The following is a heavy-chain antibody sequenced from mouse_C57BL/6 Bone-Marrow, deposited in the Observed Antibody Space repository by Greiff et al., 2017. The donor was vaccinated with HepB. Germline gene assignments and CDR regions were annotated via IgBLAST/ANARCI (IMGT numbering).Heavy chain of an antibody. CDR3: ARGGSCLAY. J-gene: IGHJ3*01. CDR1: GYAFSSSW. Sequence: VQLQQSGPELVKPGASVKISCKASGYAFSSSWMNWVKQRPGKGLEWIGRIYPGDGDTNYNGKFKGKATLTADKSSSTAYMQLSSLTSADYAVYFCARGGSCLAYWGQGTRVTVSA. V-gene: IGHV1-82*01. CDR2: IYPGDGDT. D-gene: IGHD3-2*02.